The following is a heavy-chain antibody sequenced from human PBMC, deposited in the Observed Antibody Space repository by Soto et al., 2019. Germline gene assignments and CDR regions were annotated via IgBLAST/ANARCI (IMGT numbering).Heavy chain of an antibody. CDR2: ISAYNGKI. D-gene: IGHD1-26*01. CDR3: ARASGGGVGTTSY. CDR1: GYTFSNYG. V-gene: IGHV1-18*01. J-gene: IGHJ4*02. Sequence: VQLVQSGAEVKKPGASAKVSCKASGYTFSNYGINWMRQVPGQGLEWMGWISAYNGKINYAQRFQGRVSLTTDTSTNTAYMELTSLRSDDTAVYYCARASGGGVGTTSYWGQGTLITVSS.